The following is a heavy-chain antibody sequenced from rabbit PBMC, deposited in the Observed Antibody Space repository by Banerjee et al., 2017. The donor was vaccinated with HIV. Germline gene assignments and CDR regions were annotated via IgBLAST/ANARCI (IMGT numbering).Heavy chain of an antibody. D-gene: IGHD4-1*01. CDR3: ARAVSSGWGGFFNL. V-gene: IGHV1S43*01. CDR2: IYTVGSSA. Sequence: QQQLVESGGGLVKPGASLTLTCKASGFSFSSGYDMCWVRQAPGKGLEWIASIYTVGSSAFYASWVNGRFTISLDNAQNTVFLQMTSLTVADTATYFCARAVSSGWGGFFNLWGQGTLVTVS. J-gene: IGHJ4*01. CDR1: GFSFSSGYD.